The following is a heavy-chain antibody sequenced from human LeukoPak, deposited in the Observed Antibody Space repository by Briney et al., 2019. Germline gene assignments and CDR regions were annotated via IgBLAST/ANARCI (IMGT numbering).Heavy chain of an antibody. J-gene: IGHJ5*02. CDR1: GFSFSSYA. CDR3: AKEMIRFLEWLSFDP. Sequence: GGSLRLSCAASGFSFSSYAMSWVRQAPGKGLEWVSATSGSGGSTYYADSVKGRFTISRDNSKNTLYVQMNSLRAEDTAVYYCAKEMIRFLEWLSFDPWGQGTLVTVSS. D-gene: IGHD3-3*01. CDR2: TSGSGGST. V-gene: IGHV3-23*01.